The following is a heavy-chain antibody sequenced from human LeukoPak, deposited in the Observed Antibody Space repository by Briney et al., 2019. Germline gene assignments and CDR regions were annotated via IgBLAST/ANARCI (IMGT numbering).Heavy chain of an antibody. CDR3: ARDHYGSGSFNWFDP. D-gene: IGHD3-10*01. CDR2: IYHSGST. CDR1: GYSISSGYY. V-gene: IGHV4-38-2*02. Sequence: SETLSLTCTVSGYSISSGYYWGWIRQPPGKGLEWIGSIYHSGSTYYNPSLKSRVTISVDTSKNQFSLKLSSVTAADTAVYYCARDHYGSGSFNWFDPWGLGTLVTVSS. J-gene: IGHJ5*02.